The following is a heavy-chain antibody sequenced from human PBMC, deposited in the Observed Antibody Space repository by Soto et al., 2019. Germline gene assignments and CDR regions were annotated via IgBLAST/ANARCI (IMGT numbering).Heavy chain of an antibody. V-gene: IGHV3-15*01. J-gene: IGHJ6*02. CDR2: IKSKTDGGTT. CDR1: GFTFSNAW. Sequence: GGSLRLSCAASGFTFSNAWMSWVRQAPGKGLEWVGRIKSKTDGGTTDYAAPVKGRFTISRDDSKNTLYLQMNSLRAEDTAVYYCARDGGPWGLRYYYYYGMDVWGQGTTVTVSS. CDR3: ARDGGPWGLRYYYYYGMDV. D-gene: IGHD3-16*01.